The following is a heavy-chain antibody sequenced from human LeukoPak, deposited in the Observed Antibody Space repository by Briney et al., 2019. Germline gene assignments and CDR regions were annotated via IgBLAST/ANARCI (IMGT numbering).Heavy chain of an antibody. Sequence: GGSLRLSCAASGFTFSSYAVNWVRQAPGKGLEWVSAISGSGGSTYYADSVKGRFTISRDNSKNTLYLQMNSLRAEDTAVYYCAKVKHYYDSSGYSYYFDYWGQGTLVTVSS. V-gene: IGHV3-23*01. CDR2: ISGSGGST. D-gene: IGHD3-22*01. CDR1: GFTFSSYA. CDR3: AKVKHYYDSSGYSYYFDY. J-gene: IGHJ4*02.